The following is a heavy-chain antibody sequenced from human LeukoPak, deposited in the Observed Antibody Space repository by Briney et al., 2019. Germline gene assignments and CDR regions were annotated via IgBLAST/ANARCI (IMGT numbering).Heavy chain of an antibody. V-gene: IGHV3-21*01. CDR3: ARGGWLPRGYFDY. J-gene: IGHJ4*02. CDR2: ISSSSSYI. D-gene: IGHD5-12*01. CDR1: GFTFSSYS. Sequence: GGSLRLSCAASGFTFSSYSMNWVRQAPGKELEWVSSISSSSSYIYYADSVKGRFTISRDNAKNSLYLQMNSLRAEDTAVYYCARGGWLPRGYFDYWGQGTLVTVSS.